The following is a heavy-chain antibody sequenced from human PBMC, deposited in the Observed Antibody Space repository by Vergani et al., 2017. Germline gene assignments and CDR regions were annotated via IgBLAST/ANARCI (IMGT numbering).Heavy chain of an antibody. CDR1: GFTFSSYS. V-gene: IGHV3-48*04. Sequence: EVQLVESGGGLVQPGASLRLSCAASGFTFSSYSMNWVRQAPGKGLEWVSYISSSSSTIYYADSVKGRFTISRDNAKNSLYLQMNSVRAEDTAVYYCARPITTYYDFWSGYYKGYYYGMDVWGQGTTVTVSS. CDR3: ARPITTYYDFWSGYYKGYYYGMDV. J-gene: IGHJ6*02. CDR2: ISSSSSTI. D-gene: IGHD3-3*01.